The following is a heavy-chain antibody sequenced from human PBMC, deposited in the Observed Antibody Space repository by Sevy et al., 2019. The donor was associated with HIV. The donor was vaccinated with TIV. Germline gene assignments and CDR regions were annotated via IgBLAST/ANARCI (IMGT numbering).Heavy chain of an antibody. CDR3: TRDFYDFWSGYWSH. D-gene: IGHD3-3*01. CDR2: IRSKAYGGTT. Sequence: GGSLRLSCTASGFTFGDYAMSWFRQAPGKGLEWVGFIRSKAYGGTTEYAASVKGRFTISRDDSKSIAYLRMNSLKTEDTAVYYCTRDFYDFWSGYWSHWGQGTLVTVSS. J-gene: IGHJ4*02. CDR1: GFTFGDYA. V-gene: IGHV3-49*03.